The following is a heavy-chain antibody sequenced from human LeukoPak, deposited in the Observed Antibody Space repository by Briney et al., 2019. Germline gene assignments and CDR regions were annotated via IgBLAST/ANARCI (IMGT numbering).Heavy chain of an antibody. V-gene: IGHV3-23*01. J-gene: IGHJ4*02. D-gene: IGHD6-6*01. CDR3: AKSPLAQLVSFFDY. CDR2: ISGSGGST. Sequence: QSGGSLRLSCAASGFTFSDYTMNWVRQAPGKGLEWVSAISGSGGSTYYADSVKGRFTISRDNSKNTLYLQMNSLRAEDTAVYYCAKSPLAQLVSFFDYWGQGTLVTVSS. CDR1: GFTFSDYT.